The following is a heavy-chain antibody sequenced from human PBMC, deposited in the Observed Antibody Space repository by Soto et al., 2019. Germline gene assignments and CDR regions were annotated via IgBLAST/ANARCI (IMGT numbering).Heavy chain of an antibody. CDR1: GFTFSDYA. V-gene: IGHV3-23*01. D-gene: IGHD5-12*01. CDR3: AKGAEGYVVSSLDY. CDR2: ITSSGSST. Sequence: SCAASGFTFSDYAMTWVRQAPGKGLEWVSAITSSGSSTYYAESVKGRFTISRDNSKSTLYLQMNSLRAEDTATYYCAKGAEGYVVSSLDYWGQGTLVTVSS. J-gene: IGHJ4*02.